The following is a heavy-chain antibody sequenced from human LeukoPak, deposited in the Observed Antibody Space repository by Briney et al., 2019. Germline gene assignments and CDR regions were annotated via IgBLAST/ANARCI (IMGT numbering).Heavy chain of an antibody. CDR2: ISTDGRDK. D-gene: IGHD6-13*01. J-gene: IGHJ4*02. Sequence: PGGSPRLSCAASRFIFSSYAMHWVRQAPGRGLEWVAVISTDGRDKHYADSVKGRFTISRDNSENTLYLQMNSLRPEDTAFYYCAKDLRAAADYYFDYWGLGTLVTVSS. V-gene: IGHV3-30*18. CDR1: RFIFSSYA. CDR3: AKDLRAAADYYFDY.